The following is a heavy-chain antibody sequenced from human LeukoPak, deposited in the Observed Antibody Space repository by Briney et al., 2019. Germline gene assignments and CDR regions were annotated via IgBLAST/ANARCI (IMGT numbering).Heavy chain of an antibody. V-gene: IGHV1-24*01. CDR1: GHTLSELS. D-gene: IGHD3-10*01. J-gene: IGHJ6*02. Sequence: ASVKVSCKVSGHTLSELSMHWVRQAPGKGLEWMGGFDPEDGETIYAQKFQGRVIMTDDTSTDTAYMELSSLRSEDTAVYYCATDGAMVHHSYGMDLWGQGTTVTVSS. CDR2: FDPEDGET. CDR3: ATDGAMVHHSYGMDL.